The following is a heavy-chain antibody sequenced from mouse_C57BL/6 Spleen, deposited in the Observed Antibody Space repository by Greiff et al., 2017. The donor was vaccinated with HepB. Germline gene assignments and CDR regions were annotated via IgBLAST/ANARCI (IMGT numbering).Heavy chain of an antibody. CDR1: GYAFSSSW. D-gene: IGHD2-3*01. Sequence: VKLQQSGPELVKPGASVKISCKASGYAFSSSWMNWVKQRPGKGLEWIGRIYPGDGDTNYNGKFKGKATLTADKSSSTAYMQLSSLTSEDSAVYFCARAARYDGYPYYFDYWGQGTTLTVSS. J-gene: IGHJ2*01. CDR3: ARAARYDGYPYYFDY. CDR2: IYPGDGDT. V-gene: IGHV1-82*01.